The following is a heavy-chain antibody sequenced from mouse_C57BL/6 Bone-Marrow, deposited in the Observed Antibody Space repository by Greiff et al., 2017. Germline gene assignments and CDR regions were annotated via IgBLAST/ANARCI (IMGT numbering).Heavy chain of an antibody. D-gene: IGHD1-1*01. CDR2: ISDGGSYT. Sequence: EVKLMESGGGLVKPGGSLKLSCAASGFTFSSYAMSWVRQTPEKRLEWVATISDGGSYTYYPDNVKGRFTISRDNAKNNLYLQMSHLKSEDTAMYYGARYGSSSFAYWGQGTLVTVSA. CDR1: GFTFSSYA. J-gene: IGHJ3*01. CDR3: ARYGSSSFAY. V-gene: IGHV5-4*03.